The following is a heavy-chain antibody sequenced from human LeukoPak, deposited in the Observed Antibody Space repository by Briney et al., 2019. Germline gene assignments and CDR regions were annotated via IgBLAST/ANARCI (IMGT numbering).Heavy chain of an antibody. CDR2: IIPIFGTA. CDR1: GGTFSSYA. CDR3: ARRRVVYYYYGMDV. Sequence: SVTVSCKASGGTFSSYAISWVRQAPGQGLEWMGGIIPIFGTANYAQKFQGRVTITADESTSTAYMELSSLRSEDTAVYYCARRRVVYYYYGMDVWGQGTTVTVSS. V-gene: IGHV1-69*13. J-gene: IGHJ6*02. D-gene: IGHD3-10*01.